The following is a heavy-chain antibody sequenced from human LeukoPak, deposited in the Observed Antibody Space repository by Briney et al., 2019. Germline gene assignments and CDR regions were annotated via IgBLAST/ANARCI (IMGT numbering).Heavy chain of an antibody. CDR1: GGSFGGSQY. Sequence: SETLSLTCTVSGGSFGGSQYWGWFRQAPGKGLEWIGSTYTNGRTFYNPSLASRLTTSVDTSTNQISLKLSSVTAADTAVYYCARGDFWSGYSLPQYYFDYWGQGTLVTVSS. V-gene: IGHV4-39*07. CDR2: TYTNGRT. D-gene: IGHD3-3*01. J-gene: IGHJ4*02. CDR3: ARGDFWSGYSLPQYYFDY.